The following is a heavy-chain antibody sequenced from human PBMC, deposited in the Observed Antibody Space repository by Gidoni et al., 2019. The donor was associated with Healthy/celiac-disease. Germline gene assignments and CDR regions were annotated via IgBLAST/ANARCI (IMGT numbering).Heavy chain of an antibody. CDR3: ASCVAGYNWFDP. D-gene: IGHD6-19*01. CDR1: GFTFSSYW. V-gene: IGHV3-74*01. J-gene: IGHJ5*02. Sequence: EVQLVESGGGLVQPGGSLRLSCAASGFTFSSYWMHWVRQAPGKGLVWVSRINSDGSSTSYADSVKGRFTISRDNAKNTLYLQMNSLRAEDTAVYYCASCVAGYNWFDPWGQGTLVTVSS. CDR2: INSDGSST.